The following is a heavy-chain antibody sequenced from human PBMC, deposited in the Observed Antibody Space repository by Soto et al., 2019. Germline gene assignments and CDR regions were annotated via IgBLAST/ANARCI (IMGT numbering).Heavy chain of an antibody. CDR2: IWYDGSNK. CDR3: ARSDVEMATYYYYYGMDV. Sequence: GGSLRLSCAASGFTFSSYGMHWVRQAPGKGLEWVAVIWYDGSNKYYADSVKGRFTISRDNSKNTLYLQMNSLRAEDTAVYYCARSDVEMATYYYYYGMDVWGQGTTVTVSS. J-gene: IGHJ6*02. V-gene: IGHV3-33*01. D-gene: IGHD5-12*01. CDR1: GFTFSSYG.